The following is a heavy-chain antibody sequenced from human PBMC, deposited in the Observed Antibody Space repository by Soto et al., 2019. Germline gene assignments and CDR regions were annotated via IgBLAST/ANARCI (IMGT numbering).Heavy chain of an antibody. V-gene: IGHV3-33*01. D-gene: IGHD3-3*01. CDR1: GFTFSSYG. Sequence: GGSLRLSCAASGFTFSSYGMHWVRQAPGKWLEWVAVIWYDGSNKYYADSVKGRFTISRDNSKNTVHLQMSSLRAEDTAVYYCLGDIFGVVIFDSWGQGT. J-gene: IGHJ4*02. CDR2: IWYDGSNK. CDR3: LGDIFGVVIFDS.